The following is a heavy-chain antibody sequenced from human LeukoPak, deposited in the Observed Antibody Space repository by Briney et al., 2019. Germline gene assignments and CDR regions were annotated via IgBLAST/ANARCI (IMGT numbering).Heavy chain of an antibody. CDR2: IYYSGST. V-gene: IGHV4-39*07. Sequence: SETLSLTCTVSGGSISSSSYYWGWIRQPPGKGLEWIGSIYYSGSTYYNPSLKSRVTISVDTSKNQFSLKLSSVTAADTAVYYCARDRLKRLGLVVAYNWFDPWGQGTLVTVSS. D-gene: IGHD2-15*01. J-gene: IGHJ5*02. CDR3: ARDRLKRLGLVVAYNWFDP. CDR1: GGSISSSSYY.